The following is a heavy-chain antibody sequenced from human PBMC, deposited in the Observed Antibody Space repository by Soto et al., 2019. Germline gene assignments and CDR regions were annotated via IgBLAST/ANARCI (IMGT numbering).Heavy chain of an antibody. D-gene: IGHD3-10*01. Sequence: ASVKVSCKASGYTFTNYGISWVRQAPGQGLEWMGWISAYNGNTNHAQKLQGRVTMTTDTSTSTAYMELRSPRSDDTAVYYCARGVGSGSYYNQYNWFDPWGQGTLVTVSS. V-gene: IGHV1-18*01. CDR2: ISAYNGNT. CDR3: ARGVGSGSYYNQYNWFDP. CDR1: GYTFTNYG. J-gene: IGHJ5*02.